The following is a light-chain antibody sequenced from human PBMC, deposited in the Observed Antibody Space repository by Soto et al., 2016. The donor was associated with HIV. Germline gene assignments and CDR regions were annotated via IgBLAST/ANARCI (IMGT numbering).Light chain of an antibody. Sequence: DIQMTQSPSTLSASVGDRVTITCRASQSISSWLAWYQQKPGKAPKHLIYKASNLESGVPSRFSGSGSGTEFTLTISSLQPDDFATYYCQQYDSFTWTFGQGTKVEVK. CDR3: QQYDSFTWT. V-gene: IGKV1-5*03. J-gene: IGKJ1*01. CDR1: QSISSW. CDR2: KAS.